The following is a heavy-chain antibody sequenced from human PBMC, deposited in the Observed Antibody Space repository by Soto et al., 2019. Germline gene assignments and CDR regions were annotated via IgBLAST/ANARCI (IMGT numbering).Heavy chain of an antibody. Sequence: QVDLVQSGAEVKKPGASVTISCKSSGSAITRYYIHWVRQAPGRGLEWMGIINPGGGSESYAQNFQDRVTIDKDTSTGTVYMDLRSLRTEDTAVYYCARDTSGWSLNGLDVWGQGTTVNVSS. D-gene: IGHD6-19*01. CDR1: GSAITRYY. V-gene: IGHV1-46*01. J-gene: IGHJ6*02. CDR3: ARDTSGWSLNGLDV. CDR2: INPGGGSE.